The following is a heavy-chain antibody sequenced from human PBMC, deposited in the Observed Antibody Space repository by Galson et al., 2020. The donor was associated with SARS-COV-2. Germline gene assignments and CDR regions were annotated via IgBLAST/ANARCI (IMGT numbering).Heavy chain of an antibody. CDR3: ARDEGIRGYNYGRLYYGMDV. J-gene: IGHJ6*02. D-gene: IGHD5-18*01. V-gene: IGHV3-21*01. Sequence: GETLKISCAASGFPFSTYSMNWVHLAPGKGLEWVSSISTNSSYTYYVDSVKGRFSISRDNPRNSLYLQMNSLRAEDTAVYYCARDEGIRGYNYGRLYYGMDVWGQGTTVTVSS. CDR1: GFPFSTYS. CDR2: ISTNSSYT.